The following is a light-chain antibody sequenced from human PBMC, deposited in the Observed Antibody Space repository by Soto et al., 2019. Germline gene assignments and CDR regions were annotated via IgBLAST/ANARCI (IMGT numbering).Light chain of an antibody. V-gene: IGKV3-20*01. CDR1: QSVSSSY. CDR2: GAS. CDR3: QQYCSSPPRFT. Sequence: EIVLTQSPGTLSLSPGERATLSCRASQSVSSSYLAWYQQKPGQAPRLLIYGASSRATGIPDRFSGSGSGTDFTLTISRLEPEYFAVYYCQQYCSSPPRFTFGPGTKVDIK. J-gene: IGKJ3*01.